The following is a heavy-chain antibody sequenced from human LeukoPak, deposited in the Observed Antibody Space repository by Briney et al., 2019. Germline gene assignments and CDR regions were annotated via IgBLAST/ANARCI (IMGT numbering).Heavy chain of an antibody. CDR1: GYTFTSYG. V-gene: IGHV1-18*01. Sequence: ASVKVSCKASGYTFTSYGISWVRQAPGQGLEWMGWISAYNGNTNYAQKLQGRVTMTTDTSTSTAYMELRSLRSDDTAVYYCARGGYDFWSGETPFDYWGQGTLVTVSS. CDR2: ISAYNGNT. D-gene: IGHD3-3*01. CDR3: ARGGYDFWSGETPFDY. J-gene: IGHJ4*02.